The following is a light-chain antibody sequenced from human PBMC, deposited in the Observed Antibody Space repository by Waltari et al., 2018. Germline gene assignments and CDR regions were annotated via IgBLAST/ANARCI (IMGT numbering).Light chain of an antibody. CDR2: DAS. Sequence: DIQMTKSPSSLSVSVGDRVTITCQASQDINNYLNWYQQKPGKAPKLLIYDASKLETGVPSRFSGSGSGTDFTFTISSLQPEDVATYYCQHYDDPWTFGQGTKLEI. J-gene: IGKJ2*01. V-gene: IGKV1-33*01. CDR1: QDINNY. CDR3: QHYDDPWT.